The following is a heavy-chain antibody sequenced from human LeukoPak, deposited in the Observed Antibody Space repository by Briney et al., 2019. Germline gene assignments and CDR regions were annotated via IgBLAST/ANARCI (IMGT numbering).Heavy chain of an antibody. J-gene: IGHJ4*02. CDR1: GGSISGSSYY. V-gene: IGHV4-61*01. D-gene: IGHD6-19*01. CDR3: ARVMGSGWTGFDY. CDR2: IYYSGTT. Sequence: SETLSLTCTVSGGSISGSSYYWSWIRQPPGKGLEWIGYIYYSGTTNYSPSLKSRVTISVDTSKNQFSLKLSSVTAADTAVYYCARVMGSGWTGFDYWGQGTLVTVSS.